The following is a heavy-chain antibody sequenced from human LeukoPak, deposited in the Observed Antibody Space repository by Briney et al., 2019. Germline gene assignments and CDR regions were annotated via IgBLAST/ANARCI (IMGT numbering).Heavy chain of an antibody. J-gene: IGHJ4*02. D-gene: IGHD4-17*01. V-gene: IGHV4-30-4*08. CDR2: INHSGST. Sequence: PSQTLSLTCTVSGGSISSGDYYWSWIRQPPGEGLEWIGEINHSGSTNYNPSLKSRVTISVDTSKNQFSLKLSSVTAADTAVYYCARGVETTVTTGPLDYWGQGTLVTVSS. CDR1: GGSISSGDYY. CDR3: ARGVETTVTTGPLDY.